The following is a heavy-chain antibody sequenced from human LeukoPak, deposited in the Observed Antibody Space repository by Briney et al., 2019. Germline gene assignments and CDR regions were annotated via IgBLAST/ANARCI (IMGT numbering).Heavy chain of an antibody. D-gene: IGHD1-26*01. CDR2: INPNSGGT. Sequence: ASVKVSCKASGYTFTGYYMHWVRQAPGQGLEWMGWINPNSGGTNYAQKFQGRVTMTRDTSISTAYMELSRLRSDDTAVYYCARDYSGSYPYYYYYMDVWGKGTTVTISS. CDR1: GYTFTGYY. V-gene: IGHV1-2*02. CDR3: ARDYSGSYPYYYYYMDV. J-gene: IGHJ6*03.